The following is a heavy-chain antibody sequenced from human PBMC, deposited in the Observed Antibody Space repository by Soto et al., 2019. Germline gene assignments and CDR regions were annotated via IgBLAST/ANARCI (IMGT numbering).Heavy chain of an antibody. CDR2: ITGTGGNT. CDR3: AIIRGYWYRRDV. J-gene: IGHJ6*01. D-gene: IGHD2-8*02. V-gene: IGHV3-23*01. Sequence: EVQLLESGGGLVQPGGSLRLSCAASGFPLSTYGMTWVRQAPGKGLEWVSAITGTGGNTYYVDSVKGRFTSSRDNSKNMIYLQVNSLRVEDRAVYYCAIIRGYWYRRDVWGQGTTVTVSS. CDR1: GFPLSTYG.